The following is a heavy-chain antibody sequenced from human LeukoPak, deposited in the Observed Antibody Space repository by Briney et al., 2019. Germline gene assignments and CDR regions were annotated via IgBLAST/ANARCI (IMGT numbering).Heavy chain of an antibody. CDR1: GFTFSRCW. J-gene: IGHJ4*02. D-gene: IGHD3-22*01. CDR2: IKQDGSEK. V-gene: IGHV3-7*01. CDR3: ARDKEDYDSSGYTLDY. Sequence: TGGSLRLSCAASGFTFSRCWMSWVRQAPGKRLEWVANIKQDGSEKYYVDSVKGRFTISRDNAKNSLYLQMNSLRAEDTAVYYCARDKEDYDSSGYTLDYWGQGILVTVSS.